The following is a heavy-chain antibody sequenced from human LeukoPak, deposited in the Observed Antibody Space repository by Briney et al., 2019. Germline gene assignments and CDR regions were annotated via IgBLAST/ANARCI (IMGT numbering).Heavy chain of an antibody. CDR3: ARGLRDSSGKEYFDY. J-gene: IGHJ4*02. V-gene: IGHV1-8*01. Sequence: ASVKVSCKASGYTFTSYDINWVRQATGQGLEWLGWMNPNSGNTGYAQKFQGRVTMTRNTSIGTAYMELSSLRSEDTAMYYCARGLRDSSGKEYFDYWGQGTLVTVSS. CDR2: MNPNSGNT. CDR1: GYTFTSYD. D-gene: IGHD3-22*01.